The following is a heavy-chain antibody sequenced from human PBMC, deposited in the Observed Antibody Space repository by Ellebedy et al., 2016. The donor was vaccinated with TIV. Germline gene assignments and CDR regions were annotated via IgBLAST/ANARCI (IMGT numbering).Heavy chain of an antibody. D-gene: IGHD2-21*02. V-gene: IGHV3-33*01. CDR3: VRDQRGYCTGDCYSLDD. CDR2: TWYDGSHK. CDR1: GFPFSSYG. Sequence: GESLKISXAASGFPFSSYGMHWVRQAPGKGLEWVALTWYDGSHKYYTDSVKGRFTISRDNSKNTLFLQMNSLRAEDTAIYYCVRDQRGYCTGDCYSLDDWGQGTLVTVSS. J-gene: IGHJ4*02.